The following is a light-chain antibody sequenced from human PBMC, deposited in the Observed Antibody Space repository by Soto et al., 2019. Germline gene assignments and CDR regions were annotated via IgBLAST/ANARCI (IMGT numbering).Light chain of an antibody. CDR2: KAS. CDR1: QSISVW. J-gene: IGKJ1*01. CDR3: QQYNSYPWT. Sequence: DLRMTQSASTMSASVGDIVTIACRASQSISVWLAWYQQKPGKAPKLLIYKASALESGVPSRFGGSGSGTEFTLTISSLQPDDFATYYCQQYNSYPWTLGQGTKV. V-gene: IGKV1-5*03.